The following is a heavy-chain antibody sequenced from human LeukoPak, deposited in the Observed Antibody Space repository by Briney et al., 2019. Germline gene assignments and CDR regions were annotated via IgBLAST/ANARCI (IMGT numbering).Heavy chain of an antibody. CDR2: IKEDGSET. CDR3: ARDWVAGVPFDAFDI. CDR1: GFTLSGYW. D-gene: IGHD3-10*01. V-gene: IGHV3-7*01. Sequence: GGSLRLSCAASGFTLSGYWMSWVRQAPGKGLEWVANIKEDGSETYYVDSVKGRFTNSRDNAKNSLYLHMNSLTAEDTAMYYCARDWVAGVPFDAFDIWGQGTMVSVSS. J-gene: IGHJ3*02.